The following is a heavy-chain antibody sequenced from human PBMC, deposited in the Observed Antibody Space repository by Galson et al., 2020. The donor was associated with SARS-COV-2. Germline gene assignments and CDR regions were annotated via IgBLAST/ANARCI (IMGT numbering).Heavy chain of an antibody. CDR2: ISGSGGST. J-gene: IGHJ6*02. CDR3: AKDRRAVAGTGSGMDV. Sequence: GESLKISCAASGFTFSSYAMSWVRQAPGKGLEWVSAISGSGGSTYYADSVKGRFTISRDNSKNTLYLQMNSLRAEDTAVYYCAKDRRAVAGTGSGMDVWGQGTTVTVSS. D-gene: IGHD6-19*01. CDR1: GFTFSSYA. V-gene: IGHV3-23*01.